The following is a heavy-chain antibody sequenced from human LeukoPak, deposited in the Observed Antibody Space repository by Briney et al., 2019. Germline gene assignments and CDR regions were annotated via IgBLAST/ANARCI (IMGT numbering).Heavy chain of an antibody. J-gene: IGHJ4*02. CDR2: IYPGDSDT. Sequence: GESLKISCKGSGYSFTSYWIGWVRQMPGKGLEWMGIIYPGDSDTRYSPSFQGQVTISADKSISTAYLQWSSLKASGTAMYYCASPRLGSYAPFDYWGQGTLVTVSS. CDR1: GYSFTSYW. CDR3: ASPRLGSYAPFDY. D-gene: IGHD1-26*01. V-gene: IGHV5-51*01.